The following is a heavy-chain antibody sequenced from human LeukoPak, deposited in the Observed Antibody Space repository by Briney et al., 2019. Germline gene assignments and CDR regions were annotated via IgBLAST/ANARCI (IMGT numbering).Heavy chain of an antibody. J-gene: IGHJ6*03. CDR3: ARGSPRKYDFWSGYYPTTLHYYYYYMDV. CDR2: ISAYNGNT. CDR1: GYTFTSYG. Sequence: GASVKVSCKASGYTFTSYGISWVRQAPGQGLEWMGWISAYNGNTNYAQKFQGRVTITRNTSISTAYMELSSLRSEDTAVYYCARGSPRKYDFWSGYYPTTLHYYYYYMDVWGKGTTVTVSS. V-gene: IGHV1-18*01. D-gene: IGHD3-3*01.